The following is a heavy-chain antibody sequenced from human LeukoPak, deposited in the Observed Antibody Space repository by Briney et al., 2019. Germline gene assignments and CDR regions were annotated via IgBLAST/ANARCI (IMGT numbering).Heavy chain of an antibody. CDR3: AREPRGIVVVPAAYGDAFDI. CDR1: GGSISSYY. D-gene: IGHD2-2*01. J-gene: IGHJ3*02. CDR2: IYYSGST. Sequence: SETLSLTCTVSGGSISSYYWSWIRQPPGKGLEWIGYIYYSGSTNYNPSLKSRVTISVDTSKNQFSLKLSSVTAADTAVYYCAREPRGIVVVPAAYGDAFDIWGHGTMVTVSS. V-gene: IGHV4-59*12.